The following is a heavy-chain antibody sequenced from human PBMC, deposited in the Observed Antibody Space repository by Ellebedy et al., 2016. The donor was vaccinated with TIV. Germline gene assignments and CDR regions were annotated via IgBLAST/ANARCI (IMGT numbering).Heavy chain of an antibody. V-gene: IGHV4-39*07. Sequence: SETLSLTCTVSGGSISSSSYYWGWIRQPPGKGLEWIGSIYYSGSTYYNPSLKSRVTISVDTSKNQFSLKLSSVTAADTAVYYCARVGYYGSGHSWGKGTTVTVSS. J-gene: IGHJ6*04. CDR1: GGSISSSSYY. D-gene: IGHD3-10*01. CDR3: ARVGYYGSGHS. CDR2: IYYSGST.